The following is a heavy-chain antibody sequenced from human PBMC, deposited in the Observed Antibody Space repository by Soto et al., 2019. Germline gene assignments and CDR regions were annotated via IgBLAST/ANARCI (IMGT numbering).Heavy chain of an antibody. V-gene: IGHV3-9*01. J-gene: IGHJ3*02. Sequence: GGSLRLSCAASGFTFDDYAMHWVRQAPGKGLEWVSGISWNSGSIGYADSVKGRFTISRDNAKNSLYLQMNSLRAEDTALYYCAILDIVVVPALKYEDDAFDIWGQGTMVTVSS. CDR3: AILDIVVVPALKYEDDAFDI. CDR1: GFTFDDYA. D-gene: IGHD2-2*03. CDR2: ISWNSGSI.